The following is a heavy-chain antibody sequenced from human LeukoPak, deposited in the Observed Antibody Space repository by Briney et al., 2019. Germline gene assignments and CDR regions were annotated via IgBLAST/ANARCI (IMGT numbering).Heavy chain of an antibody. J-gene: IGHJ1*01. CDR1: GYTFTKYW. CDR3: ARDLGGNYGNFQH. V-gene: IGHV5-51*01. D-gene: IGHD4-23*01. CDR2: IYPGDSDT. Sequence: GESLKISCKGSGYTFTKYWIGWVRQMPGKGLEWMEIIYPGDSDTRYSPSFQGQVTISADNSITTAYLQWSSLEASDTAMYYCARDLGGNYGNFQHWGQGTLVTVSS.